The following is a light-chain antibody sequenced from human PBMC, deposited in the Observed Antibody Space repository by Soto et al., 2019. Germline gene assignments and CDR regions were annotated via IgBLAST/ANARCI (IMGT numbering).Light chain of an antibody. CDR2: DVS. V-gene: IGLV2-14*01. J-gene: IGLJ1*01. CDR1: SGDVGAYDF. Sequence: QSVLSHPASVCWSPGHSITISCTGTSGDVGAYDFVSWYQHHPGKAPRLVIYDVSRRPAGASDRFSGSKSGSTASLTISTLQAEEEADHYCVSFTVTSSYVFGTGTKVTXL. CDR3: VSFTVTSSYV.